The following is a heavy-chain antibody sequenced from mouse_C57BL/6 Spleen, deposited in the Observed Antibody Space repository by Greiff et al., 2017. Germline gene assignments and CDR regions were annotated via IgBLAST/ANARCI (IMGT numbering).Heavy chain of an antibody. CDR1: GYTFTSYW. V-gene: IGHV1-53*01. CDR2: INPSNGGT. Sequence: VQLQQPGTELVKPGASVKLSCKASGYTFTSYWMHWVKQRPGQGLEWIGNINPSNGGTDYNEKFKSKATLTVDKSSSTAYMQLSSLTSEDSAVYYCARYYYDDYYAMDYWGQGTSVTVSS. J-gene: IGHJ4*01. CDR3: ARYYYDDYYAMDY. D-gene: IGHD1-1*01.